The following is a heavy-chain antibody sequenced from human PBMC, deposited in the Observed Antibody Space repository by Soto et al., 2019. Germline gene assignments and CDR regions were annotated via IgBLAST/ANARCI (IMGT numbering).Heavy chain of an antibody. V-gene: IGHV3-21*01. CDR1: GFTFSSYS. Sequence: GGSLRLSCAASGFTFSSYSMNWVRQAPGKGLEWVSSISSSSSYIYYADSVKGRFTISRDNAKNSLYLQMNSLRAEDTAVYYCARGSSSWYGYYGMDVWGQGTTVTVSS. J-gene: IGHJ6*02. CDR2: ISSSSSYI. CDR3: ARGSSSWYGYYGMDV. D-gene: IGHD6-13*01.